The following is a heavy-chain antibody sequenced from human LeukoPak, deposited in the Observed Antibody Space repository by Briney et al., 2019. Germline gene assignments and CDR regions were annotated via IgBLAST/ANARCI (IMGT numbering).Heavy chain of an antibody. CDR2: IYYSGST. CDR1: GGSISSISSNNYH. D-gene: IGHD4-23*01. CDR3: AREMGVVTAHSIDV. Sequence: SETLSLTCIVSGGSISSISSNNYHWGWIRQPPGKGLEWSGSIYYSGSTYYNPSLKSRVTISVDTSKNQFSLKLSSVTAADTALYYCAREMGVVTAHSIDVWGQGTMVTVSS. V-gene: IGHV4-39*02. J-gene: IGHJ6*02.